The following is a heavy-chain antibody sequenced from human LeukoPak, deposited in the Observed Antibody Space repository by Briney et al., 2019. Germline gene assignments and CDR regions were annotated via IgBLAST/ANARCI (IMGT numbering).Heavy chain of an antibody. J-gene: IGHJ4*02. CDR2: ISGSGGST. CDR3: ARVHNVDIMATTHFDY. Sequence: GGSLTLSCAASGFTVSSYAMNWVRQAPGKGLEWVSSISGSGGSTYYADSVKGRFTISRDNSKNTLYLQMKSLRAEDTALYYCARVHNVDIMATTHFDYWGQGTLVTVSS. V-gene: IGHV3-23*01. D-gene: IGHD5-12*01. CDR1: GFTVSSYA.